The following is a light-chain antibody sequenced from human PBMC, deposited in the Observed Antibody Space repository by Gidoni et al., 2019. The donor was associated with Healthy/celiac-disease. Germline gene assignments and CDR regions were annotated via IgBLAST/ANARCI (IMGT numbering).Light chain of an antibody. V-gene: IGKV2-28*01. CDR2: LGS. CDR3: MQAIQTPPWT. J-gene: IGKJ1*01. CDR1: QSLLHSNGYNY. Sequence: DIVMTQSPLSLPVTPGEPASISCRSSQSLLHSNGYNYLDWYLQKPGQSPQLLIYLGSNRASGGPDRFSGSGSGTDFTLKISRVEAEDVGVYYCMQAIQTPPWTFGQGTKVEIK.